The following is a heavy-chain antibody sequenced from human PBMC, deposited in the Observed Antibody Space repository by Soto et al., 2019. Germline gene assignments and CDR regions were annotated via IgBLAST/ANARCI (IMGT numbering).Heavy chain of an antibody. D-gene: IGHD3-10*01. CDR3: AKDLWFGELLSRYACFDY. Sequence: PGGSLRLSCAASGFTFDDYALHWVRQAPGKGLEWVSGISWNSGSIGYADSVKSRFTISRDNAKNSLYLQMNSLRAEDTALYYWAKDLWFGELLSRYACFDYWGQGTLVTVSS. CDR2: ISWNSGSI. CDR1: GFTFDDYA. J-gene: IGHJ4*02. V-gene: IGHV3-9*01.